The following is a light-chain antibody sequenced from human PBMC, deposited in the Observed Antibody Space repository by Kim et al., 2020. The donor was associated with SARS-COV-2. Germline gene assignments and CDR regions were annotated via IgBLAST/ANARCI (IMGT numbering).Light chain of an antibody. CDR2: DTS. Sequence: EIVLTQSPATLSLSPGERATLSCRANQRLSNYLAWYQQKPGQPPRLLIYDTSNRATGIPARFSGSGSGTDFTLTISSLEPEDFAVYYWQQRTNWPLLRNTFGGGTKVEIK. V-gene: IGKV3-11*01. J-gene: IGKJ4*01. CDR1: QRLSNY. CDR3: QQRTNWPLLRNT.